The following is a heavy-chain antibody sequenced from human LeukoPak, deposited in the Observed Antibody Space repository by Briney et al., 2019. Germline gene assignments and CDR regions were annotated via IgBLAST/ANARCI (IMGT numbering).Heavy chain of an antibody. J-gene: IGHJ4*02. D-gene: IGHD6-13*01. CDR3: AKSALKYSSSWYYFDY. CDR1: GFTFDDYA. CDR2: ISWNSGSI. V-gene: IGHV3-9*01. Sequence: PGRSLRLSCAASGFTFDDYAMHWVRQAPGKGLEWVSGISWNSGSIGYADSVKGRFTISRDNAKNSLYLQMNSLRAEDTALYYCAKSALKYSSSWYYFDYWGQGTLVTVSS.